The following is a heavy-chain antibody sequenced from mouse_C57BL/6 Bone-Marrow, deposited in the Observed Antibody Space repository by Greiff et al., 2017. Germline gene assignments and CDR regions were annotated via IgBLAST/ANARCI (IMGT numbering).Heavy chain of an antibody. CDR1: GYTFTNYW. CDR3: ASSYDYGDYTMDY. V-gene: IGHV1-64*01. J-gene: IGHJ4*01. CDR2: MHPNGGST. Sequence: VQLLQPGAELVKPGASVKLSCKASGYTFTNYWMHWVKQRPGKGLEWIGMMHPNGGSTDYNEKLKSEATLSVDKSYRTAYMELSSLTSEDSAVYYCASSYDYGDYTMDYWGQGTSVTVSS. D-gene: IGHD2-4*01.